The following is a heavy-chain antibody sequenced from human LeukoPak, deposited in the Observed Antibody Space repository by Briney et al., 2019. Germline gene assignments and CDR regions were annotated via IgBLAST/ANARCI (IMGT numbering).Heavy chain of an antibody. Sequence: GASVKVSCKASGYTFTGYYMHWVRQAPGQGLEWMGWINPNSGGTNYAQKFQGRVTMTRDTSISTAYMELSRLRSDDTAVYYCARSGSSGARAHFLHWGQGTLVTVSS. CDR2: INPNSGGT. CDR3: ARSGSSGARAHFLH. D-gene: IGHD6-19*01. J-gene: IGHJ1*01. V-gene: IGHV1-2*02. CDR1: GYTFTGYY.